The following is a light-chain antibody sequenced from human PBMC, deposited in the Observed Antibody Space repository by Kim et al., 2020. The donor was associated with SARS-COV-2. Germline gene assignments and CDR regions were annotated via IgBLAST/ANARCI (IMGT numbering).Light chain of an antibody. CDR2: AAS. CDR1: QSISHF. Sequence: SASVGDKVTITCRASQSISHFLNWYQQKPGKAPMLLIYAASNLQSGVPSRFSGSGSGTDFTLTISSLQPEDFATYYCQQSYNTPITFGGGTKLEIK. V-gene: IGKV1-39*01. J-gene: IGKJ4*01. CDR3: QQSYNTPIT.